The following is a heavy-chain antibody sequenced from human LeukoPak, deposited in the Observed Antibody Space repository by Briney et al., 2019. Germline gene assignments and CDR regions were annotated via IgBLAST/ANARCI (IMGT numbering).Heavy chain of an antibody. CDR3: ARDDHNVLTDNFDY. Sequence: HPGGSLRLSCAVSGFNLVDYAMHWVRQVPGRGLEWVTGINWDNRGIVYAESMRGRFTVSRDNAKNTLYLQMDSLRPEDTALYYCARDDHNVLTDNFDYWGQGTLVTVSS. CDR2: INWDNRGI. J-gene: IGHJ4*02. CDR1: GFNLVDYA. D-gene: IGHD3-9*01. V-gene: IGHV3-9*01.